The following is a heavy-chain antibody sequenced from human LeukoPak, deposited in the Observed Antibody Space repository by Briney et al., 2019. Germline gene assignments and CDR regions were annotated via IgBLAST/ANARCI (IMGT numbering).Heavy chain of an antibody. CDR1: GFTFSSYV. Sequence: GGSLRLSCAASGFTFSSYVMSWVRLAPGKGLEWVSSIRGSGGGTYYADSVKGRFTISRDNSKNTLYLQMNSLRAEDTALYYCAKDYSGYECGDYWGQGTLVTVSS. D-gene: IGHD5-12*01. CDR2: IRGSGGGT. CDR3: AKDYSGYECGDY. J-gene: IGHJ4*02. V-gene: IGHV3-23*01.